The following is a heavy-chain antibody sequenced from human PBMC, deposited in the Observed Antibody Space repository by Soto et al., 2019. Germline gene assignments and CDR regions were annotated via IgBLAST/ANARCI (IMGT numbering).Heavy chain of an antibody. D-gene: IGHD1-26*01. J-gene: IGHJ4*01. V-gene: IGHV4-28*01. CDR2: IYYSGTT. CDR1: GYSISSSNW. Sequence: PSDTLSLTCAVSGYSISSSNWWGWIRQPPGKGLEWIGYIYYSGTTYYNPSLKSRVTMSVDTSKNQFSLKLTSVTAVDTAVYYCARREIQGRVEYWGHGTLFTVPS. CDR3: ARREIQGRVEY.